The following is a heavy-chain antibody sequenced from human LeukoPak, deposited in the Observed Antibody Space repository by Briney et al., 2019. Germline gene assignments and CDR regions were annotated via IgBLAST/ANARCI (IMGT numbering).Heavy chain of an antibody. CDR1: GFTFSSYW. CDR3: AKAKEDIVVVVAAIPDY. J-gene: IGHJ4*02. V-gene: IGHV3-7*01. D-gene: IGHD2-15*01. CDR2: IKQDGSEK. Sequence: GGSLRLSCAASGFTFSSYWMSWVRQAPGKGLEWVANIKQDGSEKYYVDSVKGRFTISRDNAKNSLYLQMNSLRAEDTAVYYCAKAKEDIVVVVAAIPDYWGQGTLVTVSS.